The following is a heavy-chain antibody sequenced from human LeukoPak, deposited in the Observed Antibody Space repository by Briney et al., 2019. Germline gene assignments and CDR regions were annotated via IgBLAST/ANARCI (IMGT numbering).Heavy chain of an antibody. CDR2: INHSGST. Sequence: SETLSLTCAVYGGSFSGYYWSWIRQPPGKGLEWIGEINHSGSTNYNPSLKSRVTISVDTSKNQFSLKLSSVTAADTAVYYCARHPTRLRYFDSAGDYWGQGTLVTVSS. D-gene: IGHD3-9*01. J-gene: IGHJ4*02. CDR3: ARHPTRLRYFDSAGDY. CDR1: GGSFSGYY. V-gene: IGHV4-34*01.